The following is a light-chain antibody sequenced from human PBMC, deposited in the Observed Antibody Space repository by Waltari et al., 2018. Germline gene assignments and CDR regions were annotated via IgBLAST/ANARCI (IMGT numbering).Light chain of an antibody. V-gene: IGLV1-47*01. J-gene: IGLJ2*01. CDR1: DSNIAVNY. CDR3: AAWDDALSGSLV. CDR2: SNS. Sequence: QGVLTQPPSASATPGQRFTISCSGSDSNIAVNYVYWYQQVPGRAPKLLIFSNSQRPSGVPDRFSGSKSGTSASLAITGLRSEDDAYYYCAAWDDALSGSLVFGGGTKLTVL.